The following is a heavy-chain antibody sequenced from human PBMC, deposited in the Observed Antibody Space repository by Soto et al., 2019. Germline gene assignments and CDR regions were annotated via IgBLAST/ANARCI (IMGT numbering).Heavy chain of an antibody. V-gene: IGHV1-69*06. CDR3: ARESSSGWYPLEPNYYYYGMDV. J-gene: IGHJ6*02. D-gene: IGHD6-19*01. Sequence: GASVKVSCKASGGTFSSYAISWVRQAPGQGLEWMGGIIPIFGTANYAQEFQGRVTITADKSTSTAYMELSSLRSEDTAVYYCARESSSGWYPLEPNYYYYGMDVWGQGTTVNVSS. CDR2: IIPIFGTA. CDR1: GGTFSSYA.